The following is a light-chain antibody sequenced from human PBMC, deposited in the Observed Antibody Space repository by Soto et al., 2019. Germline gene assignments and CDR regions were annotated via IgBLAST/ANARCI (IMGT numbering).Light chain of an antibody. CDR3: AAWDDSLSGVV. CDR1: SSNIGSNY. V-gene: IGLV1-47*01. Sequence: QSVLTQPPSASGTPGQRVTISCSGSSSNIGSNYVYWYQQLPGTAPKLLIYRNSQRPSGVPDRFSGSKSGTSASLAISRLRSEDEADYYCAAWDDSLSGVVFGGGTKLTVL. J-gene: IGLJ2*01. CDR2: RNS.